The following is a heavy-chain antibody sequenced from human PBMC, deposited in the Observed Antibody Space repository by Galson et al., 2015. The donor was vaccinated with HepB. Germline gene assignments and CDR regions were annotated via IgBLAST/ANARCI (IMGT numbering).Heavy chain of an antibody. CDR2: FDPEDGET. J-gene: IGHJ6*02. V-gene: IGHV1-24*01. CDR1: GFTFTSYD. Sequence: SVKVSCKASGFTFTSYDINWVRQAPGKGLEWMGGFDPEDGETIYAQKFQGRVTMTEDTSTDTAYMELSSLRSEDTAVYYCATDQASLWGQGTTVTVSS. CDR3: ATDQASL.